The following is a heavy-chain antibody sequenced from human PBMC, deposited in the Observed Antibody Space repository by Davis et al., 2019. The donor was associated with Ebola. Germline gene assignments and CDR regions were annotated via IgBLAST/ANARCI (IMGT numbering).Heavy chain of an antibody. D-gene: IGHD3-16*01. J-gene: IGHJ4*02. CDR2: ISDSGGST. Sequence: GGSLRLSCAASGFTFSSYAMSWVRQAPGKGLEWVSGISDSGGSTHYADSVKGRFTISRDNAKNSLYLQMNSLTVEDTAVYYCANGGGAPDYWGQGTLVTVSS. CDR1: GFTFSSYA. CDR3: ANGGGAPDY. V-gene: IGHV3-23*01.